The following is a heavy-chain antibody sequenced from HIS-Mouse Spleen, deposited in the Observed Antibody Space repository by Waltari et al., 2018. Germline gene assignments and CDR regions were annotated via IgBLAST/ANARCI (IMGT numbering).Heavy chain of an antibody. CDR3: AREIPYSSSWYDWYFDL. J-gene: IGHJ2*01. CDR2: IHYSGST. D-gene: IGHD6-13*01. V-gene: IGHV4-39*07. Sequence: QLQLQESGPGLVKPSETLSLTCTVSGGSISSSSYYWGWIRQPPGKGLEWLGSIHYSGSTHDNPSLKSRVTISVDTSKNQFSLKLSSVTAADTAVYYCAREIPYSSSWYDWYFDLWGRGTLVTVSS. CDR1: GGSISSSSYY.